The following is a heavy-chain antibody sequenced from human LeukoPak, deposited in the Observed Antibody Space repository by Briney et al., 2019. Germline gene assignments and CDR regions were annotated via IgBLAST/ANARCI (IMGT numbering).Heavy chain of an antibody. V-gene: IGHV3-48*01. CDR2: ISSRTGTV. J-gene: IGHJ3*02. CDR1: GFIFSNYN. CDR3: ARDWMVVRAAFDI. Sequence: GGSLRLSCAASGFIFSNYNMNWVRQAPGKGLEWISYISSRTGTVYYADSVRGRFTISRDNGKKSLYLQMNSLRAEDSAVYYCARDWMVVRAAFDIWGQGTMVTVSS. D-gene: IGHD2-21*01.